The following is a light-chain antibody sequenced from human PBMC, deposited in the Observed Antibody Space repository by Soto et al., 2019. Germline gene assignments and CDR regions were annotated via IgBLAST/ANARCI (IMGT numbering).Light chain of an antibody. CDR1: QSVSSN. CDR2: DAS. CDR3: QQYYKWPQWT. J-gene: IGKJ1*01. V-gene: IGKV3-15*01. Sequence: EIVMTQSPATLSVSPGESATLSCRASQSVSSNLAWHQQKPGQAPRILMYDASTRATGISARFSGSGSGTEFTLTITSLQSEDFAVYYCQQYYKWPQWTIGQGTKVDIK.